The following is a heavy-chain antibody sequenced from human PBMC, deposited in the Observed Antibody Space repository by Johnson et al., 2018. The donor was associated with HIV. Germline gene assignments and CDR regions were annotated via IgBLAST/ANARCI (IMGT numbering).Heavy chain of an antibody. CDR2: ISGSGGST. CDR3: AKDGGSYGGAFDI. D-gene: IGHD1-26*01. J-gene: IGHJ3*02. V-gene: IGHV3-23*04. CDR1: GFTFSSYA. Sequence: VQLVESGGGLVQPGGSLRLSCAASGFTFSSYAMSWVRQAPGKGLEWVSTISGSGGSTSYIDSVKGRFTISRDSSKNTLYLQMNSLRAEDTAVYYCAKDGGSYGGAFDIWGQGTMVTVSS.